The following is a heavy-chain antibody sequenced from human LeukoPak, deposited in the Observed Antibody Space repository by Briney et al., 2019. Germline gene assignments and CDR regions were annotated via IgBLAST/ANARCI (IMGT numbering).Heavy chain of an antibody. CDR3: ARGGLRFLEWLLPPFDY. Sequence: PSETLSLTCAVYGGSFSGYYWSWIRQPPGKGLEWIGEINHSGSTNYNPSLKSRVTISVDTSKNQFSLKLSSVTAADTAVYYCARGGLRFLEWLLPPFDYWGQGTLVTVSS. J-gene: IGHJ4*02. D-gene: IGHD3-3*01. CDR1: GGSFSGYY. CDR2: INHSGST. V-gene: IGHV4-34*01.